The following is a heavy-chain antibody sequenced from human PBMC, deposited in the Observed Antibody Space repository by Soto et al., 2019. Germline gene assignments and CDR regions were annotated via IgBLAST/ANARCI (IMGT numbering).Heavy chain of an antibody. V-gene: IGHV1-3*01. CDR1: RDTFANCA. CDR3: GRGSAVNCSEP. CDR2: INAGNGNT. D-gene: IGHD3-10*01. Sequence: SVKVCCKASRDTFANCAMRSPRQATGQRIEWMGWINAGNGNTKYSQKFQGRVTITRDTSASTAYMELSSLRSEDTAVYYCGRGSAVNCSEPWGKGTPVIVSS. J-gene: IGHJ5*02.